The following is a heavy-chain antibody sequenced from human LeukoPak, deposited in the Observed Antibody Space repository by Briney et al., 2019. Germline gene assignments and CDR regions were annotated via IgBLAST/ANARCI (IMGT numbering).Heavy chain of an antibody. CDR1: GGSFSGYS. CDR3: ARAAYYDILTGSPRGYFDY. V-gene: IGHV4-34*01. CDR2: INHSGST. Sequence: SETLSLTCAVYGGSFSGYSWSWIRQPPGKGLEWIGEINHSGSTNYNPSLKSRVTISVDTSKNQFSLKLSSVTAADTAVYYCARAAYYDILTGSPRGYFDYWGQGTLVTVSS. D-gene: IGHD3-9*01. J-gene: IGHJ4*02.